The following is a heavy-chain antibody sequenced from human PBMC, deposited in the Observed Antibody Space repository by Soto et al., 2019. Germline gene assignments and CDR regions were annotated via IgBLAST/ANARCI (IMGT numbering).Heavy chain of an antibody. CDR3: AKGDSSSFYYGMDV. J-gene: IGHJ6*02. CDR2: ISWNSGSI. Sequence: EVQLVESGGGLVQPGRSLRLSCAASGFTFDDYAMHWVRQAPGKGLEWVSGISWNSGSIGYADSVKGRFTISRDNAKNSLCLQMNSLRAEDTALYYCAKGDSSSFYYGMDVWGQGTTVTVSS. CDR1: GFTFDDYA. D-gene: IGHD6-13*01. V-gene: IGHV3-9*01.